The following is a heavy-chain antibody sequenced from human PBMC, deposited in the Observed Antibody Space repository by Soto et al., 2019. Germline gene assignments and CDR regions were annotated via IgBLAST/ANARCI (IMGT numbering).Heavy chain of an antibody. CDR3: ARGYDSSD. CDR2: ISSSSYI. V-gene: IGHV3-21*01. J-gene: IGHJ4*02. CDR1: GFTFSNYN. Sequence: EVQLVESGGGLVKPGGSLRLSCAASGFTFSNYNMNWVRQAPGKGLEWVSSISSSSYIYYADSVKGRFIISRDNAKNSLYLQMKSLRVEDTAVYYCARGYDSSDWGQGTLVTVSS. D-gene: IGHD3-22*01.